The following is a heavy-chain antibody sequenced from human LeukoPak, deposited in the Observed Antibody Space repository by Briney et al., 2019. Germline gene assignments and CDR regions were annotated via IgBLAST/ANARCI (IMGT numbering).Heavy chain of an antibody. CDR1: GFTFSNAW. V-gene: IGHV3-15*01. Sequence: GGSLRLSCAASGFTFSNAWMSWVRQAPGKELEWVGRIKSKTDGGTTDYAAPVKGRFTISRDDSKNTLYLQMNSLKTEDTAVYYCTTDRQYQLLYEGYWGQGTLVTVSS. D-gene: IGHD2-2*02. CDR2: IKSKTDGGTT. J-gene: IGHJ4*02. CDR3: TTDRQYQLLYEGY.